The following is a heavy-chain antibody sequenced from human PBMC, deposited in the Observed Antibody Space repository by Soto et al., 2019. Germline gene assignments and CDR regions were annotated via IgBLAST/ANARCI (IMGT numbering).Heavy chain of an antibody. J-gene: IGHJ6*02. CDR1: GYRFPNYW. V-gene: IGHV5-51*01. CDR3: ARRGITVAEYYYCMDG. Sequence: RGESLTISRKGSGYRFPNYWLGCVRQMPGKGLEWTVILYPGDSVTKYSPSFQGQVTISADKSISTAYLQWSSLKAAHTAMYYCARRGITVAEYYYCMDGGGQGTTVTVAS. CDR2: LYPGDSVT. D-gene: IGHD1-20*01.